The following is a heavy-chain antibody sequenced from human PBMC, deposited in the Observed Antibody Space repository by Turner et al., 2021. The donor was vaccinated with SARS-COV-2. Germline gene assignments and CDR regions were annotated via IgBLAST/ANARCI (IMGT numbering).Heavy chain of an antibody. CDR3: TRVKYCSGGSCYGYYFDY. CDR2: IRSKAYGGTT. D-gene: IGHD2-15*01. V-gene: IGHV3-49*04. CDR1: GFTFGDYA. J-gene: IGHJ4*02. Sequence: EVQLVESGGGLVQPGRSLRLSCTASGFTFGDYAMNWVRQAPGKGLEWVGFIRSKAYGGTTQYAASVKCRFTISRDDSKSIAYLQMNSLKTEDTAVYYCTRVKYCSGGSCYGYYFDYWGQGTLVTVSS.